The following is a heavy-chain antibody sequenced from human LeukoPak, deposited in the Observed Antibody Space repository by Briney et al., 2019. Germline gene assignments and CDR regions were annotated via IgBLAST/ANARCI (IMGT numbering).Heavy chain of an antibody. CDR1: GGSISSYY. CDR3: ARDDGRARPNCFDP. Sequence: SETLSLTCIVSGGSISSYYWSWIRQPAGKGLEWIGRIYSSGSTNYNPSLKSRVTMSVDTSNNRLSLKLSSVPAADTAVYYCARDDGRARPNCFDPWGQGTLVTVSS. J-gene: IGHJ5*02. CDR2: IYSSGST. V-gene: IGHV4-4*07.